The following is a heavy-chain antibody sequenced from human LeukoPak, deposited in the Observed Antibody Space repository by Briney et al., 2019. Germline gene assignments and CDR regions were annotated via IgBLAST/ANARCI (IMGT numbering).Heavy chain of an antibody. CDR2: INSDGSST. Sequence: PGGSLRLSCAASGFTFSSYWMHWVRQAPGKGLVWVSRINSDGSSTSYADSVKGRFTISRDNAKNTLYLQMNSLRAEDTALYYCAKYYIWGSYRPYYFDYWGQGTLVTVSS. CDR3: AKYYIWGSYRPYYFDY. CDR1: GFTFSSYW. J-gene: IGHJ4*02. V-gene: IGHV3-74*01. D-gene: IGHD3-16*02.